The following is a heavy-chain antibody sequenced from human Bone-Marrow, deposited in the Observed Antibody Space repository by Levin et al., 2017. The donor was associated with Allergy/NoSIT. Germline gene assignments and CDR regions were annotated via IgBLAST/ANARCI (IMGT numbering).Heavy chain of an antibody. CDR2: MSGDSSSI. CDR3: ARDRTTASVAGATDY. J-gene: IGHJ4*02. D-gene: IGHD6-19*01. CDR1: GFTFSAYS. Sequence: KRGESLKISCVASGFTFSAYSMNWVRQAPGKGLEWVSSMSGDSSSIYYADSVKGRFTISRDNAKNSLYLQMNSLRVEDTAVYYCARDRTTASVAGATDYWGQGTLVTVSS. V-gene: IGHV3-21*01.